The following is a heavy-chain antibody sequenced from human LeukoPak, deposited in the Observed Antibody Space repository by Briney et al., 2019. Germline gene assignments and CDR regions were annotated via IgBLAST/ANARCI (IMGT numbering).Heavy chain of an antibody. Sequence: GGSLRLSCAASGITFNSYGMHWVRQAPDKGLEWVAFIRYDGSNEYYADSVKGRFTISRDNPKNTLYLQMNSLRGEDTAVYYCCGDFDYWGQGTLVTVSS. D-gene: IGHD2-21*01. CDR2: IRYDGSNE. V-gene: IGHV3-30*02. CDR3: CGDFDY. CDR1: GITFNSYG. J-gene: IGHJ4*02.